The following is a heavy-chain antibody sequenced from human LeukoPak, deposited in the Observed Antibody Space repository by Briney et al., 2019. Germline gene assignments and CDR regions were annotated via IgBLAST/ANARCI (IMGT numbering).Heavy chain of an antibody. CDR3: ARNAGTMVRGVIPYYFDY. Sequence: SETLSLTCAVYGGSFSGYYWSWIRQPPGKGLEWIGEINHSGSTNYNPSLKSRVTISVDTSKNQFSLKLSSVTAADTAVYYCARNAGTMVRGVIPYYFDYWGQGTPVTVSS. CDR1: GGSFSGYY. CDR2: INHSGST. D-gene: IGHD3-10*01. J-gene: IGHJ4*02. V-gene: IGHV4-34*01.